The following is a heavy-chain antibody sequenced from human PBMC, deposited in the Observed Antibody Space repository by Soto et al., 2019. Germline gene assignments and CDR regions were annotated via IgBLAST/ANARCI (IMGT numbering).Heavy chain of an antibody. V-gene: IGHV4-61*01. D-gene: IGHD3-3*01. Sequence: SETLSLTCTVSGGSFNSGSYSWSWIRHPPGKGLEWIGYVYHTGRTSYNPSLKSRVSISMDTSKNQFSLNLDSVTAADTAVYFCARAFAYFDSWGQGTLVTVSS. CDR2: VYHTGRT. CDR1: GGSFNSGSYS. CDR3: ARAFAYFDS. J-gene: IGHJ4*02.